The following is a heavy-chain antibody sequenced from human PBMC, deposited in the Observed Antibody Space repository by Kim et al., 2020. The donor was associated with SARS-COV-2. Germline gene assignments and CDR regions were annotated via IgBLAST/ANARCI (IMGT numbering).Heavy chain of an antibody. CDR3: AKGQVGVTTYGY. Sequence: YYADSVKGRFTISRDNSKNTLYLQMNSRRAEDTAVYYCAKGQVGVTTYGYWGQGTLVTVSS. J-gene: IGHJ4*02. V-gene: IGHV3-23*01. D-gene: IGHD4-17*01.